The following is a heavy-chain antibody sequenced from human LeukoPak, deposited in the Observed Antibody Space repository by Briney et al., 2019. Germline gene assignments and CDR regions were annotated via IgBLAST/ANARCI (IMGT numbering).Heavy chain of an antibody. CDR2: INSDRSST. V-gene: IGHV3-74*01. CDR3: AREGRIQNYYYYMDV. CDR1: GFTFSSYW. J-gene: IGHJ6*03. Sequence: GRSLRLSCAASGFTFSSYWMHWVRQAPGKGLVSVSRINSDRSSTSYADSVKGRFTISRDNAKNTLYLQMNSLRAEDTAVYYCAREGRIQNYYYYMDVWGKGTMVTVSS.